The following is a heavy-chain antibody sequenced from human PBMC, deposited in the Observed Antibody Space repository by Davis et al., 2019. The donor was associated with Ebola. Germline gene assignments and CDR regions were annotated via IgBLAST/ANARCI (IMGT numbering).Heavy chain of an antibody. CDR2: IEYSGSA. Sequence: PSETLSLTCNVSGGSIMTGDYFWTWIRQHPGKGLEWIGYIEYSGSAYYNPSLKRRVTMSVDTSKNQFSLNLASVPASDTAVYYCARDNTGDDRWFDPWGQGTLVTVSS. CDR3: ARDNTGDDRWFDP. V-gene: IGHV4-31*03. CDR1: GGSIMTGDYF. J-gene: IGHJ5*02. D-gene: IGHD2-8*02.